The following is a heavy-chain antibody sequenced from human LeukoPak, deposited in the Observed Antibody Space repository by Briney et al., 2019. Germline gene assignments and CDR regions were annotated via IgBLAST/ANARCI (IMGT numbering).Heavy chain of an antibody. J-gene: IGHJ5*02. CDR2: IWSDGIKT. V-gene: IGHV3-33*01. D-gene: IGHD6-13*01. CDR1: GFTFSSFG. Sequence: GGSLRLSCAASGFTFSSFGIHWVRQAPGKGLEWVAVIWSDGIKTYYGDSVKGRFTISRDTSRDTVHLQMNSLRAEDTAVYYCARDCDTNSRYSWFDPWGQGTLVTVSS. CDR3: ARDCDTNSRYSWFDP.